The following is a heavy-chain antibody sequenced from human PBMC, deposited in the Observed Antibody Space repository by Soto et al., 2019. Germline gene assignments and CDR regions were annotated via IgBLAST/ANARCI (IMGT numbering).Heavy chain of an antibody. Sequence: GGSLRLSCAASGFTFNIYALHWVRQAPGKGLEWVAVISFDGTKKYYSDSVKGRFTISRDNLKNTLYLQMNNLRVEDAALYFCAREDDYGYRYINYGLDVWGQGTTVTSP. CDR2: ISFDGTKK. V-gene: IGHV3-30-3*01. J-gene: IGHJ6*02. D-gene: IGHD4-17*01. CDR1: GFTFNIYA. CDR3: AREDDYGYRYINYGLDV.